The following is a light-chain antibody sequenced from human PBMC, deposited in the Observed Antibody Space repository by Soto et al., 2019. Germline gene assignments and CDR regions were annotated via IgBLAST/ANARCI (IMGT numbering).Light chain of an antibody. CDR1: QSITTC. CDR2: DVS. CDR3: QQYHTSSIT. V-gene: IGKV1-5*01. Sequence: DIQMTQSPSTVSAYVGDSVTITCRASQSITTCLAWYQQRPGKAPKLLIYDVSSLQSGVPSRFSGTGSGTEFTLTIDRLQPDDFATYYCQQYHTSSITFGQGTRL. J-gene: IGKJ5*01.